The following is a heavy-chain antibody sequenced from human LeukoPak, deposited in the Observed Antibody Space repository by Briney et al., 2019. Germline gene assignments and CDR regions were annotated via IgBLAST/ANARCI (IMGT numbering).Heavy chain of an antibody. Sequence: PGGSLRLSCAASGFTFSSYEMNWVRQAPGKGLEWVSYISSSGGTIYYADSVKGRFTISRDNAKNSLYLQMNSLRAEDTAVYYCARRTTMIPGDYHYYMDVWGKGTTVTVSS. D-gene: IGHD3-22*01. CDR1: GFTFSSYE. CDR3: ARRTTMIPGDYHYYMDV. CDR2: ISSSGGTI. V-gene: IGHV3-48*03. J-gene: IGHJ6*03.